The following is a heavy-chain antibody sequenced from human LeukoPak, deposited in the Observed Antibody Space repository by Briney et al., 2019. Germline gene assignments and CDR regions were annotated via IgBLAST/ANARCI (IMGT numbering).Heavy chain of an antibody. CDR2: IKGKTDGETT. V-gene: IGHV3-15*01. CDR1: GISFSNAW. CDR3: TTDYGEYCSGTTCYKGS. Sequence: PGGSLRLSCTASGISFSNAWMSWVRQAPGGGREWVGRIKGKTDGETTDYAAPVKGRFTISRDDSKNTVYLQMNSLKTEDTAVYYCTTDYGEYCSGTTCYKGSWGQGTLVTVSS. J-gene: IGHJ5*02. D-gene: IGHD2-2*02.